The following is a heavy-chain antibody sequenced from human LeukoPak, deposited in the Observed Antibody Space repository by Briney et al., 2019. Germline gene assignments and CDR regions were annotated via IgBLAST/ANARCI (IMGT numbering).Heavy chain of an antibody. V-gene: IGHV4-39*07. Sequence: PSETLSLTCTVSGGSIISSNHYWGWTRQPPGKGLEWFGSISYSGGTAYNPSLKSRVTISVDMSRNQFSLKLSSVTAADTAVYYCARGRGYCSSTSCSWDYWGQGTLVTVSS. CDR1: GGSIISSNHY. CDR3: ARGRGYCSSTSCSWDY. CDR2: ISYSGGT. D-gene: IGHD2-2*01. J-gene: IGHJ4*02.